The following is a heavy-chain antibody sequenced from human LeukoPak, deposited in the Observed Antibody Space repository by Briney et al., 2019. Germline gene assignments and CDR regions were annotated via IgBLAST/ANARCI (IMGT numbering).Heavy chain of an antibody. CDR1: GFTFSSYA. V-gene: IGHV3-23*01. CDR2: ISGSGGST. CDR3: ARGGPGGGVVHADAFDI. J-gene: IGHJ3*02. Sequence: GGSLRLSCAASGFTFSSYAMSWVRQAPGKGLEWVSAISGSGGSTYYADSVKGRFTISRDNSKNTLYLQMNSLRAEDTAVYYCARGGPGGGVVHADAFDIWGQGTMVTVSS. D-gene: IGHD3-3*01.